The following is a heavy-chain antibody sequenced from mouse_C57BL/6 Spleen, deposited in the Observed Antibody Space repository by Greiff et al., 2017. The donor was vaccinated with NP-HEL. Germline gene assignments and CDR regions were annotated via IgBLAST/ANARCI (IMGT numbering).Heavy chain of an antibody. V-gene: IGHV1-76*01. Sequence: QVQLKESGAELVRPGASVKLSCKASGYTFTDYYINWVKQRPGQGLEWIARIYPGSGNTYYNEKFKGKATLTAEKSSSTAYMQLSSLTSEDSAVYFCAREGNDYEEDYWGQGTTLTVSS. CDR2: IYPGSGNT. D-gene: IGHD2-4*01. CDR3: AREGNDYEEDY. J-gene: IGHJ2*01. CDR1: GYTFTDYY.